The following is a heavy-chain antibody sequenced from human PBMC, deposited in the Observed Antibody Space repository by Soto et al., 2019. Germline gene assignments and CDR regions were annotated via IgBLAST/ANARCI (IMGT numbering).Heavy chain of an antibody. V-gene: IGHV1-69*02. Sequence: ASVKVSCKASGGTFSSYTISWVRQAPGQGLEWMGRIIPILGIANYAQKFQGRVTITADKSTSTAYMELSSLRSEDTAVYYCARVTSGIGQQLASDRYYYYMDVWGKGTTVTVSS. CDR3: ARVTSGIGQQLASDRYYYYMDV. J-gene: IGHJ6*03. D-gene: IGHD6-13*01. CDR2: IIPILGIA. CDR1: GGTFSSYT.